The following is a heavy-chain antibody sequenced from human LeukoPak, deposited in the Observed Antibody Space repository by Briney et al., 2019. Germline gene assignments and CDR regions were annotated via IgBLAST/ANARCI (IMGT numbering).Heavy chain of an antibody. CDR1: GFTFSTFS. Sequence: PGGSLRLSCAASGFTFSTFSMNWVRQALGKGLEWVSSISGRSNYIFYADSVKGRFTISRDNAENSLYLLLNSLRVEDTAVYYCARGSTLGSCTSSSCHNWFDPWGQGTLVTVSS. CDR2: ISGRSNYI. D-gene: IGHD2-2*01. J-gene: IGHJ5*02. V-gene: IGHV3-21*01. CDR3: ARGSTLGSCTSSSCHNWFDP.